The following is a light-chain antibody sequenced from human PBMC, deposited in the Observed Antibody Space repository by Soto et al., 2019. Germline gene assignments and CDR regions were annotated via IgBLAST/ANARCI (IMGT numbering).Light chain of an antibody. Sequence: AIRLTQSPSSLSASVGDRVTITCRASQGVSSALAWYQQKPGKAPNLLIYYASSLESGVPSRFSGSGSGTDFTLTISSLQPEDFATYYCQQFNNFPVPFGGGSKADIK. CDR3: QQFNNFPVP. CDR1: QGVSSA. V-gene: IGKV1D-13*01. CDR2: YAS. J-gene: IGKJ4*01.